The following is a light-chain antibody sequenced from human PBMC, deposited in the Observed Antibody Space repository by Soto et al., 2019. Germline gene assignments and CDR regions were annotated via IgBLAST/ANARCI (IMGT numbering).Light chain of an antibody. Sequence: DIQMTQSPSSLSASVGDRVTITCQASQEISDSVNWYQQTPGKAHKILIYDASNLETGVPSRFSGSGSAADVNFTLSGLRPEDIATYYCQQYANLPYTFGQGTKLEI. V-gene: IGKV1-33*01. J-gene: IGKJ2*01. CDR2: DAS. CDR1: QEISDS. CDR3: QQYANLPYT.